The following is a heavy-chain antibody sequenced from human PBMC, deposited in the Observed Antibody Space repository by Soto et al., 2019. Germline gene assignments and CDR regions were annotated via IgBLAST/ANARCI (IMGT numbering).Heavy chain of an antibody. J-gene: IGHJ6*02. V-gene: IGHV4-34*01. CDR1: GGSFSGYY. Sequence: QVQLQQWGAGLLKPSETLSLTCAVYGGSFSGYYWSWIRQPPGKGLEWIGEINHSGSTNYNPSLKSRVTISVDTSKNQFSLKLSSVTAADTAVYYCARGRACSGGSCYSRGYYYYGMDVWGQGTTVTVSS. CDR2: INHSGST. CDR3: ARGRACSGGSCYSRGYYYYGMDV. D-gene: IGHD2-15*01.